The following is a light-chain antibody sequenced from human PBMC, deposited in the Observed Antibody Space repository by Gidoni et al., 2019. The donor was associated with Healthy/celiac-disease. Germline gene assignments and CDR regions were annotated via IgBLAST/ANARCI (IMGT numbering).Light chain of an antibody. CDR1: QSVLYSSNNKNF. V-gene: IGKV4-1*01. CDR2: WAS. J-gene: IGKJ2*03. CDR3: QQYYSTPYS. Sequence: DIVMTQSPDSLAVSLGERATINCKSSQSVLYSSNNKNFLAWYQQTPGQPPKLLIYWASTREAGVPDRLSGSGSGTDFTLTISSLQAEDVAVYYCQQYYSTPYSFGQGTKLEIK.